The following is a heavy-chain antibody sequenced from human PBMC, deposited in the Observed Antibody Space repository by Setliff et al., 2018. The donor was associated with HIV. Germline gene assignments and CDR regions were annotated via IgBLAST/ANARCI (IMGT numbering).Heavy chain of an antibody. CDR2: VCQRGGI. Sequence: LSLTCTVSGDSIDSPHCWSWVRQSLEKGLEWIGEVCQRGGINYYSFFWSRAIISMDKPRSYFSLRLTSVTAADTAIYFCVRNSGWALGSWGQGILVTVSS. CDR3: VRNSGWALGS. CDR1: GDSIDSPHC. J-gene: IGHJ4*02. V-gene: IGHV4-4*01. D-gene: IGHD3-16*01.